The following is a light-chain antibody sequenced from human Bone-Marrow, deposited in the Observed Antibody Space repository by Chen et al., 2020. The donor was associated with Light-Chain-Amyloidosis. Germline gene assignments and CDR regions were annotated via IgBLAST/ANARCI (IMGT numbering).Light chain of an antibody. V-gene: IGLV3-25*03. CDR3: QSADSSGTYEVI. J-gene: IGLJ2*01. CDR1: DLRTKY. Sequence: SYELTQPPSVSVSPGQTARLTCSGDDLRTKYAYWYQQKPGLAPVLGKHRDTERPSGISERFSCASSGTSATLTISGVQAEDEADYHCQSADSSGTYEVIFGGGTKLTVL. CDR2: RDT.